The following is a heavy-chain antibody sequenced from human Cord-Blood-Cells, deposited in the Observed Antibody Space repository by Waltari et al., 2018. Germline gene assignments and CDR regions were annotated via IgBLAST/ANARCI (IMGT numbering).Heavy chain of an antibody. CDR3: ARGKDSSSWYNWFDP. V-gene: IGHV1-2*02. J-gene: IGHJ5*02. Sequence: QVQLVQSGAEVKKPGASVKVSCKASGYTFTGYYMHWVRQAPGQGLEWMGWINPNSGGTNYEQKFQGRVTMTRDTSISTAYMELSRLRSDDTAVYYCARGKDSSSWYNWFDPWGQGTLVTVSS. CDR1: GYTFTGYY. D-gene: IGHD6-13*01. CDR2: INPNSGGT.